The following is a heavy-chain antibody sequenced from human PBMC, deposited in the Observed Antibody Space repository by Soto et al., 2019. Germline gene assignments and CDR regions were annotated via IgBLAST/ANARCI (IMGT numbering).Heavy chain of an antibody. CDR1: GFTFSSYA. CDR2: ILYDGSNK. D-gene: IGHD7-27*01. CDR3: ASSLLTPFDY. Sequence: GGSLRLSCAASGFTFSSYAMHWVRQAPGKGLEWVSCILYDGSNKYYADSVKGRFTISRDNAKNTLYLQMNSLRAEDTAVYYCASSLLTPFDYWGQGTLVTVSS. J-gene: IGHJ4*02. V-gene: IGHV3-30-3*01.